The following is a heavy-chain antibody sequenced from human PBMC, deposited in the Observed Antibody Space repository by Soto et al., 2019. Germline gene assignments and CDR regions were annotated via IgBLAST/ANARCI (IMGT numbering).Heavy chain of an antibody. CDR2: IYYSGST. V-gene: IGHV4-59*01. Sequence: PSETLSLTCTVSNGSLSSNYWSWIRQSPGKGLVWIGNIYYSGSTNYNPSLKSRATRSVDTSKNQFALKLCSVTAAATGGFFCGRSCMDPVDFFDNWGQGTLVTVSS. D-gene: IGHD2-8*01. CDR3: GRSCMDPVDFFDN. CDR1: NGSLSSNY. J-gene: IGHJ4*01.